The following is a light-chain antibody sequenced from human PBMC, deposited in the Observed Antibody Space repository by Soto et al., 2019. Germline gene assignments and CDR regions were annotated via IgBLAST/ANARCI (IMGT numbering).Light chain of an antibody. CDR2: AAS. J-gene: IGKJ4*01. CDR3: QQSYSTLALT. Sequence: DIQMTQSPSSLSASVGDRVTITCRASQSISSYLNWYQQKPGKAPKLLIYAASSLQSGVPSRFSGSGSGTDFTLTISCLQPADFATYYCQQSYSTLALTFGGGTKVEIK. CDR1: QSISSY. V-gene: IGKV1-39*01.